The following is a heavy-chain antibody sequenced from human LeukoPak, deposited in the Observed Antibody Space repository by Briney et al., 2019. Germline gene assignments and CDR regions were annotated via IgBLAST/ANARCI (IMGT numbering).Heavy chain of an antibody. CDR1: GFTVSSNY. CDR3: ARGTVTMVDY. J-gene: IGHJ4*02. CDR2: IYSGGST. Sequence: GGSLRLSCAASGFTVSSNYMSWVRQAPGRGLEWVSVIYSGGSTYYADSVKGGFTISRDNSKNTLFLQMHSLRAGDTAVYYCARGTVTMVDYWGQGTLVTVSS. D-gene: IGHD3-10*01. V-gene: IGHV3-66*01.